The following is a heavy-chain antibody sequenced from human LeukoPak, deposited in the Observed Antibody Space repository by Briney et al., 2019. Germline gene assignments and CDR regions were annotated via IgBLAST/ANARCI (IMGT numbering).Heavy chain of an antibody. CDR1: GFTLRSYT. J-gene: IGHJ4*02. CDR3: AREVPKNY. CDR2: IGISSNKI. V-gene: IGHV3-21*01. Sequence: GGSLRLSCAASGFTLRSYTMNWVRQAPGKGLEWVPSIGISSNKIYYADSVKGRFIISRDNAKNSVYLQMNSLRAEDTAVYYCAREVPKNYWGQGTLVTVSS. D-gene: IGHD1-1*01.